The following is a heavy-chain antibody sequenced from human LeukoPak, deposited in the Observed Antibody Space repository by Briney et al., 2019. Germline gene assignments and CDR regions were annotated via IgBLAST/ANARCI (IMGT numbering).Heavy chain of an antibody. CDR1: GSSFTSYW. CDR2: IYPGDSDT. D-gene: IGHD3-10*01. CDR3: ARRSEVRGGNSFDY. Sequence: GASLQISCEGSGSSFTSYWIGWVRQLPGKGLEWMGIIYPGDSDTRYSPSFQGQVTISADKSISTAYLQWSSLKASDTAMYYCARRSEVRGGNSFDYWGQGTLVTVSS. V-gene: IGHV5-51*01. J-gene: IGHJ4*02.